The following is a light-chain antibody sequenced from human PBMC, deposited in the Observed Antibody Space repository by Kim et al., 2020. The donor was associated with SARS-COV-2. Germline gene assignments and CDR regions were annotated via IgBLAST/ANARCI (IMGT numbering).Light chain of an antibody. V-gene: IGLV2-14*03. CDR1: SSDVGGYNF. CDR3: TSFAGTYTRV. CDR2: HVT. J-gene: IGLJ1*01. Sequence: GQSITISCTGTSSDVGGYNFVSWYQQHPGRAPKLMIFHVTSRPSGVSNRFSSSKSGNTASLTISGIQAEDEADYYCTSFAGTYTRVFGSGTKVTVL.